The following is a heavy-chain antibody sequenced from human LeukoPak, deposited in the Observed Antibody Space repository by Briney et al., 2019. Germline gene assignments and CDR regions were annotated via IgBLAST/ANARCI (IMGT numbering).Heavy chain of an antibody. J-gene: IGHJ4*02. D-gene: IGHD4-17*01. V-gene: IGHV3-11*04. CDR3: ATPMGPTVTTPWDY. Sequence: GGSLRLSCAASGFTFSDYYMSWIRQAPGRGLEWVSYISSSGSTIYYADSVKGRFTISRDNAKNSLYLQMNSLRAEDTAVYYCATPMGPTVTTPWDYWGQGTLVTVSS. CDR1: GFTFSDYY. CDR2: ISSSGSTI.